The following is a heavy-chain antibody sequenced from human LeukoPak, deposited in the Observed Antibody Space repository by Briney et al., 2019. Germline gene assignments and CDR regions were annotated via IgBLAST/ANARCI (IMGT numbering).Heavy chain of an antibody. D-gene: IGHD7-27*01. Sequence: QTGGSLRLSCAASGFPLSNYWMHWVRHTPGKGLEWVSAISGSGGSTYYADSVKGRFTISRDNSKNTLYLQMNSLRAEDTAVYYCTKAFHPGYYFDYWGQGTLVTVSS. CDR3: TKAFHPGYYFDY. CDR1: GFPLSNYW. CDR2: ISGSGGST. J-gene: IGHJ4*02. V-gene: IGHV3-23*01.